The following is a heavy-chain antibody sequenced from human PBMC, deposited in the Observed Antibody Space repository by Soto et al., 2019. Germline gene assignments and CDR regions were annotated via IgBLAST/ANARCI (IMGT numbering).Heavy chain of an antibody. J-gene: IGHJ5*02. Sequence: GASVKVSCKASGYTFTSYGISWVRQAPGQGLEWMGWISAYNGNTNYAQKLQGRVTMTTDTSTSTAYMELRSLRSDDTAVYYCALLRPSGEWLSHNWFDPWGQGTLVTVSS. CDR1: GYTFTSYG. D-gene: IGHD3-3*01. CDR2: ISAYNGNT. V-gene: IGHV1-18*01. CDR3: ALLRPSGEWLSHNWFDP.